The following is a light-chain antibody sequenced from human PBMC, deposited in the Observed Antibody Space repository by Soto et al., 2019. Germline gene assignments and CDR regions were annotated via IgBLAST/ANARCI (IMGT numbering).Light chain of an antibody. CDR3: QQSYSYIRA. CDR2: AAS. J-gene: IGKJ1*01. CDR1: QNIRNF. V-gene: IGKV1-39*01. Sequence: DIQMTQSPSSLSASVGDTVTITCRASQNIRNFLHWYQQQPGKAPKLLIFAASNLKSGAPSRFTGSGSGTDFTLIISGLQPEDLATYCCQQSYSYIRAFGQGNTVEI.